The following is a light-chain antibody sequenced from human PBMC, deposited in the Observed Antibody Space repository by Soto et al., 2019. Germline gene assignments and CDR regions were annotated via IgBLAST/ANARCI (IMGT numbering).Light chain of an antibody. CDR2: GAS. J-gene: IGKJ5*01. Sequence: EIVMTQSPATLSVSPGERATLSCRASQSVSNNYLAWYQQKPGQAPRLLIYGASSRATGIPDRFSGSGSGTDFTLTIIRLEPEDFAVYYCQQYGSSPSTFGQGTRLEI. CDR1: QSVSNNY. CDR3: QQYGSSPST. V-gene: IGKV3-20*01.